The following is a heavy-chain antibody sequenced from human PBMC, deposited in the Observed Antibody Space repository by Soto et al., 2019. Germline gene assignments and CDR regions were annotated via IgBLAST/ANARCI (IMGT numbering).Heavy chain of an antibody. J-gene: IGHJ4*02. Sequence: SETLSLTCAVYGGSFSGYYWSWIRQPPGKGLEWIGEINHSGSTNYNPSLKSRVTISADTSKNQFSLKLSSVTAADTAVYYCARCSPPEVASDYWGQGTLVTVSS. D-gene: IGHD5-12*01. CDR2: INHSGST. CDR1: GGSFSGYY. V-gene: IGHV4-34*01. CDR3: ARCSPPEVASDY.